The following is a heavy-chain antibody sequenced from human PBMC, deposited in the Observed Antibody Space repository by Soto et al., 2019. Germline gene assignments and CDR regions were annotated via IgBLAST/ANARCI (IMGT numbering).Heavy chain of an antibody. J-gene: IGHJ3*02. Sequence: SETLSLTCAVYGGSFSGYYWSWIRQPPGKGLEWIGEINHSGSTNYNPSLKSRVTISVDTSKNHFSLKLSSVTAADTALYYCARKCRGSGSQGKADAFDIWGQGTMVTVSS. D-gene: IGHD3-10*01. CDR3: ARKCRGSGSQGKADAFDI. CDR1: GGSFSGYY. V-gene: IGHV4-34*01. CDR2: INHSGST.